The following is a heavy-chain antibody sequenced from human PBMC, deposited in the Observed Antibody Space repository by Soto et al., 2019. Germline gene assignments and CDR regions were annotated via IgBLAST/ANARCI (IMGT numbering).Heavy chain of an antibody. D-gene: IGHD6-25*01. Sequence: QVQLQESGPGLVKPSETLSLTCTVSGGSISSYYWSWIRQPAGKGLEWIGRIYTSGSTNYNPSLRRRVTRSVDTSKHQCPLQLRSVTAADTALYYWARDNREVHTGAASQMAYYYYGMDVWGQGTTVTVSS. CDR1: GGSISSYY. V-gene: IGHV4-4*07. CDR2: IYTSGST. J-gene: IGHJ6*02. CDR3: ARDNREVHTGAASQMAYYYYGMDV.